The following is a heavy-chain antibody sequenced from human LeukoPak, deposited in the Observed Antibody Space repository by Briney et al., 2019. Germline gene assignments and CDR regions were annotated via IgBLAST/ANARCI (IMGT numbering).Heavy chain of an antibody. Sequence: GGSLRLSCAASGFTFSSYSMNWVRQAPGKGLEWVSYISSSSSTIYYADSVKGRFTVSRDDAKNSLYLQMNSLRAEDTAVYYCARDSGRIFGTVDAFDTWGQGTMVTVSS. J-gene: IGHJ3*02. CDR2: ISSSSSTI. V-gene: IGHV3-48*01. CDR3: ARDSGRIFGTVDAFDT. D-gene: IGHD3-3*01. CDR1: GFTFSSYS.